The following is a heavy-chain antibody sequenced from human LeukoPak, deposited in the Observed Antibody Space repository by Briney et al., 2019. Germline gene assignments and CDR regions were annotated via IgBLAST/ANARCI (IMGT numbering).Heavy chain of an antibody. CDR1: GGSFSGYY. CDR3: ARGVKKPNYFDY. J-gene: IGHJ4*02. CDR2: INHSGST. Sequence: SETLSLTCAVYGGSFSGYYWSWIRQPPGKGLEWIGEINHSGSTNYNPSLKSRVTISVDTSKNQFSLKLSSVTAADTAVYYCARGVKKPNYFDYWGQGTLVTVSS. D-gene: IGHD3-22*01. V-gene: IGHV4-34*01.